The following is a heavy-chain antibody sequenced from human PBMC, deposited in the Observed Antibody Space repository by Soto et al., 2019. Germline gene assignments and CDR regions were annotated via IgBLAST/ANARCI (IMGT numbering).Heavy chain of an antibody. CDR3: AALRVGYCSSTSCNNFEY. D-gene: IGHD2-2*02. J-gene: IGHJ4*02. CDR1: GFTFTSSA. Sequence: SVKVSCKASGFTFTSSAVQWVRQARGQRLEWIGWIVVGSGNTNYAQKFQERVTITRDMSTSTAYMELSSLRSEDTAMYYCAALRVGYCSSTSCNNFEYLGQGTLVTFSS. V-gene: IGHV1-58*01. CDR2: IVVGSGNT.